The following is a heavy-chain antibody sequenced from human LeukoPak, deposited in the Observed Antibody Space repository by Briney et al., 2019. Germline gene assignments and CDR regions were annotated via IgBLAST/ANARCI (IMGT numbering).Heavy chain of an antibody. J-gene: IGHJ4*02. V-gene: IGHV3-30-3*01. D-gene: IGHD6-13*01. CDR1: GFTFRGYA. Sequence: PGGSLRLSCAASGFTFRGYAMHWVRQAPGKGLEWVAVISYDGSNKYYADSVKGRFTISRDNSKNTLYLQMNSLRAEDTAVYYCARPGDSSSWYYFDYWGQGTLVTVSS. CDR2: ISYDGSNK. CDR3: ARPGDSSSWYYFDY.